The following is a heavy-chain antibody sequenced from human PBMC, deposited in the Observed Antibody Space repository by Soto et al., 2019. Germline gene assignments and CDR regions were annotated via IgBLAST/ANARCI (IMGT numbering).Heavy chain of an antibody. CDR3: ARYTTGGTGFDY. CDR1: GGSVSSGSYY. D-gene: IGHD1-1*01. Sequence: QVQLQESGPGLVKPSETLSLTCTVSGGSVSSGSYYWSWIRQPPGKVLEWIGYISYSGSTNYKSSLNGRVTISKDTSENQFSLKLSSVTAADTAVYYCARYTTGGTGFDYWGQGTLVTVSS. J-gene: IGHJ4*02. CDR2: ISYSGST. V-gene: IGHV4-61*01.